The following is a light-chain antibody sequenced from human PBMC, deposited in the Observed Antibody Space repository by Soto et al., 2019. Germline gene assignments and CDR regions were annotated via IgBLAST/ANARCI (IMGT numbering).Light chain of an antibody. Sequence: QSALTQPASVSGSPGQSITISCTGTSSDVGSYNLVSWYQQHPGKAPKLVIYEDSKRPSGVSNRFSGSKSGNTASLTISGLQAEDEADYYCCSYAGSRVFGGGTKLTVL. CDR2: EDS. CDR1: SSDVGSYNL. J-gene: IGLJ3*02. V-gene: IGLV2-23*01. CDR3: CSYAGSRV.